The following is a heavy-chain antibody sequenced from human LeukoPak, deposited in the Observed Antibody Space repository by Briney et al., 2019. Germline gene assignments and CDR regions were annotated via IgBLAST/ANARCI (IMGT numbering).Heavy chain of an antibody. J-gene: IGHJ4*02. Sequence: GGSLRLSCAASGFTFSNFAIHWVRQAPGKGLEFVSGIRSTGDSTYYANSAKGRFTISRDNSKNTLYLQMNSLRAEDTAVYYCAKARFGYCSSTGCFLGYGAQETWVTFS. CDR3: AKARFGYCSSTGCFLGY. CDR1: GFTFSNFA. D-gene: IGHD2-2*01. V-gene: IGHV3-64*01. CDR2: IRSTGDST.